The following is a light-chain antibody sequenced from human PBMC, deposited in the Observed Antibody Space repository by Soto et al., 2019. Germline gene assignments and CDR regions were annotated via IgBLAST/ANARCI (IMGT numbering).Light chain of an antibody. CDR2: GAS. V-gene: IGKV3-15*01. J-gene: IGKJ1*01. CDR1: QSVGRN. Sequence: EILMTQSPATLSVSPWERATLSCRASQSVGRNLAWYQQKPGQAPRLLIFGASNRATGIPARLSGSWSGRDLTRNKNRLQSKDFAVDCIKQYNNWPTWTFGQWTKVEIK. CDR3: KQYNNWPTWT.